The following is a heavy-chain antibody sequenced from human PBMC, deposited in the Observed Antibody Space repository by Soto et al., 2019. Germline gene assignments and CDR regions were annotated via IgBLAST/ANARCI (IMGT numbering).Heavy chain of an antibody. V-gene: IGHV3-9*01. Sequence: GGSLRLSCAASGFTCDDYAMHWVRQAPGKGLGWISGISWNSGSIGYADSVKGRFTISRDNAKNSLYLQMNSLRAEDTALYYCAKLSASYYYDSSGYYGFDAFDIWGQGTMVTVSS. CDR1: GFTCDDYA. CDR3: AKLSASYYYDSSGYYGFDAFDI. J-gene: IGHJ3*02. CDR2: ISWNSGSI. D-gene: IGHD3-22*01.